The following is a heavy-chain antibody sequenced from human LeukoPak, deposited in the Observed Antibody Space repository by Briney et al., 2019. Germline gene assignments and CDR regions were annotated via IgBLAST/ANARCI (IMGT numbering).Heavy chain of an antibody. CDR1: GGSFSGYY. J-gene: IGHJ4*02. V-gene: IGHV4-34*01. CDR2: INHSGST. Sequence: SETLSLTCAVYGGSFSGYYWSWIRQPPGKGLEWIGEINHSGSTNYNPSLKSRVTISVDTSKNQFSLKLSSVTAADTAVYYCARVRYSSSSARYFDSWGQGTLVTVSS. D-gene: IGHD6-6*01. CDR3: ARVRYSSSSARYFDS.